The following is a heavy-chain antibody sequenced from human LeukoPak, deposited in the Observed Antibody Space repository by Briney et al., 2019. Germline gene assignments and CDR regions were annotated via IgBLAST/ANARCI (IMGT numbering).Heavy chain of an antibody. J-gene: IGHJ4*02. D-gene: IGHD3-22*01. CDR2: IKQDGSEK. CDR1: GFTFSSYW. Sequence: GGSLRLSCAASGFTFSSYWMSWVRQAPGKGLEWVANIKQDGSEKYYVDSVKGRFTISRDNAKNSLYLQMNSLRAEDTAVYYCARDPPPSYYYDSSGYYEWDYWGQGTLVTVSS. V-gene: IGHV3-7*01. CDR3: ARDPPPSYYYDSSGYYEWDY.